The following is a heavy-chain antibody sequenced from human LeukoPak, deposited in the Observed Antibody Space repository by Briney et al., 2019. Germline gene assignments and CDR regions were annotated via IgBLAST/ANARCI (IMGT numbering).Heavy chain of an antibody. CDR2: IRHDGSNK. J-gene: IGHJ4*02. CDR1: GFTFSSYG. V-gene: IGHV3-30*02. CDR3: AKDRGYSSGWYAGGVDY. D-gene: IGHD6-19*01. Sequence: GGSLRLSCAASGFTFSSYGMHWVRQAPGKGLEWVAFIRHDGSNKYYADSVKGRFTISRDNSKNTLYLQMNSLRAEDTAVYYCAKDRGYSSGWYAGGVDYWGQETLVTVSS.